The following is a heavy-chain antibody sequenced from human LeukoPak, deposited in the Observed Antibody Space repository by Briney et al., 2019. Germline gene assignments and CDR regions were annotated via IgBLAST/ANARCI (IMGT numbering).Heavy chain of an antibody. CDR2: ISSSSSYI. D-gene: IGHD1-26*01. V-gene: IGHV3-21*01. Sequence: GGSLRLSCAASGFTVSNNKMNWVRQAPGKGLEWVSSISSSSSYIYYADSVKGRFTISRDNAKNSLYLQMNSLRAEDTAVYYCARESSVVGRNIDYWGQGTLVTVSS. CDR1: GFTVSNNK. CDR3: ARESSVVGRNIDY. J-gene: IGHJ4*02.